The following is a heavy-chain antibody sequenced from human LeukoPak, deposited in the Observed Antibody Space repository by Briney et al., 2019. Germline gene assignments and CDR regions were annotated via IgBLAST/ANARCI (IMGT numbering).Heavy chain of an antibody. V-gene: IGHV3-7*01. CDR3: ARTETLWFGELFPDY. CDR2: IKQDGSEK. D-gene: IGHD3-10*01. J-gene: IGHJ4*02. Sequence: PGGSLRLSCTASGFTFGSYWMSWVRQAPGKGLEWVANIKQDGSEKYYVDSVKGRFTISRDNAKNSLYLQMNSLRAEDTAVYYCARTETLWFGELFPDYWGQGTLVTVSS. CDR1: GFTFGSYW.